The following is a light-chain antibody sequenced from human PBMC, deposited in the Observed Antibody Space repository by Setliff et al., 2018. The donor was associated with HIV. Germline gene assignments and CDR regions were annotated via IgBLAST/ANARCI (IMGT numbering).Light chain of an antibody. CDR3: CSYAGSYTYV. Sequence: QSALTQPRSVSGSPGQSVTISCTGTSSDVGGYNYVSWYQQHPGKAPKFMIYDVNKRPSGVPHRFSGSKSGNTASLTISGLQAEDEADYYCCSYAGSYTYVFGTGTKV. J-gene: IGLJ1*01. CDR2: DVN. V-gene: IGLV2-11*01. CDR1: SSDVGGYNY.